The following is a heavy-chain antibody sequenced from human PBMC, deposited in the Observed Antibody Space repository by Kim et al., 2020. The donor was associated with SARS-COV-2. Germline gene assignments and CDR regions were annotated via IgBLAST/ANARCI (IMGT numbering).Heavy chain of an antibody. Sequence: SETLSLTCTVSGGSISSSSYYWGWIRQPPGKGLEWIGSIYYSGSTYYNPSLKSRVTISVDTSKNQFSLKLSSVTAADTAVYYCASYTMVRDYYFDYWGQG. V-gene: IGHV4-39*07. CDR2: IYYSGST. D-gene: IGHD3-10*01. J-gene: IGHJ4*02. CDR3: ASYTMVRDYYFDY. CDR1: GGSISSSSYY.